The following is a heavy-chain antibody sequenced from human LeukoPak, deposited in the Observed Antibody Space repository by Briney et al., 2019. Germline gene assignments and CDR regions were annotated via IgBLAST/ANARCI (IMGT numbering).Heavy chain of an antibody. Sequence: GGSLRLSCAASGFTFSSYAMGWVRQAPGKGLEWVSAISGSGGSTYYADSVKGRITISRDNSKNTLYLQMNSMRGEDTAVYYCAKGGGVGTAMVMVEDWWYYGMDVWGQGTTVTVSS. CDR2: ISGSGGST. CDR3: AKGGGVGTAMVMVEDWWYYGMDV. J-gene: IGHJ6*02. CDR1: GFTFSSYA. V-gene: IGHV3-23*01. D-gene: IGHD5-18*01.